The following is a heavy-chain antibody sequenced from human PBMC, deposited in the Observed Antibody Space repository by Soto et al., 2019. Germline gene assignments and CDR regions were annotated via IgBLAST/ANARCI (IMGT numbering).Heavy chain of an antibody. CDR2: IYHSGST. D-gene: IGHD3-3*01. V-gene: IGHV4-30-2*01. CDR1: GGSISSGGYS. J-gene: IGHJ5*02. CDR3: ARVPGDFWSGYYSWFDP. Sequence: QLELQEAGSGLVKPSQTLSLTCAVSGGSISSGGYSWSWIRQPPGKGLEWIGYIYHSGSTYYNPSLMSRVTIAVDRSKNQFSLKLSSVTAADTAVYYCARVPGDFWSGYYSWFDPGVQGTLVTVSS.